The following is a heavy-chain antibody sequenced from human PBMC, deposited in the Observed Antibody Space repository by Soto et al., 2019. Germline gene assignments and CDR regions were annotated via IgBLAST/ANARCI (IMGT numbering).Heavy chain of an antibody. CDR1: GYTFTSYG. J-gene: IGHJ4*02. CDR3: ARDRKLEPTPEQVEDY. D-gene: IGHD1-1*01. Sequence: ASVKVSCKASGYTFTSYGISWVRQAPGQGLEWMGWISAYNGNTNYAQKLQGRVTMTTDTSTSTAYMELRSLRSDDTAVYYCARDRKLEPTPEQVEDYWGQGTLVTVSS. CDR2: ISAYNGNT. V-gene: IGHV1-18*01.